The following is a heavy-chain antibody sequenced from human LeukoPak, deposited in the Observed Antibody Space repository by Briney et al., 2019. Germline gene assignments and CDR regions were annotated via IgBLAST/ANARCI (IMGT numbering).Heavy chain of an antibody. V-gene: IGHV1-46*01. CDR2: INPSGGST. CDR3: ARGGLYSSSSDWMSAWFDP. Sequence: ASVKVSCKASGYTFTSYYTHWVRQAPGQGLEWMGIINPSGGSTSYAQKFQGRVTMTRDTSTTTVYMELSSLRSEDTAVCYCARGGLYSSSSDWMSAWFDPWGQGTLVTVSS. CDR1: GYTFTSYY. J-gene: IGHJ5*02. D-gene: IGHD6-6*01.